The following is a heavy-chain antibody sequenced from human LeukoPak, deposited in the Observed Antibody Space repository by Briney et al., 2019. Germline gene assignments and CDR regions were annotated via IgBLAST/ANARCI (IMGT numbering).Heavy chain of an antibody. Sequence: GGSLRLSCAASGFTVSSNYMSWVRQAPGKGLEWVSVIYSGGSTYYADSVKGRFTISRDNSKNTVYLQMNSLRVEDTGLYYCAKSGGRGWYPADYWGQGILVTVSS. J-gene: IGHJ4*02. CDR3: AKSGGRGWYPADY. V-gene: IGHV3-53*01. CDR1: GFTVSSNY. CDR2: IYSGGST. D-gene: IGHD6-19*01.